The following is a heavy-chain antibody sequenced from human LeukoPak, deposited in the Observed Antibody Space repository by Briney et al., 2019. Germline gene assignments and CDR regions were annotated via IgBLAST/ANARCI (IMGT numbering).Heavy chain of an antibody. CDR1: GFTFSSYA. J-gene: IGHJ4*02. V-gene: IGHV3-7*03. CDR2: IKQDGSEK. CDR3: AKAATVADFFDY. D-gene: IGHD6-19*01. Sequence: GGSLRLSCAASGFTFSSYAMSWVRQAPGKGLEWVANIKQDGSEKYYVDSVKGRFTISRDNAKNSLYLQMNSLRAEDTAVYYCAKAATVADFFDYWGQGTLVTVSS.